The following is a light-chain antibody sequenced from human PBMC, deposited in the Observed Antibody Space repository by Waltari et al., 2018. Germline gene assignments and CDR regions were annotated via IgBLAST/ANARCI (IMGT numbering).Light chain of an antibody. Sequence: SYVLTQPPSVSVAPGKTAILSCAGDNIGRKAVHWYQQEPSQAPVLVIDYDSDRPSGIPERFSGSNSANMATLTIIRVEAGDEADYWCQVWDSSTDHVVFGGGTKLTVL. V-gene: IGLV3-21*04. J-gene: IGLJ3*02. CDR1: NIGRKA. CDR2: YDS. CDR3: QVWDSSTDHVV.